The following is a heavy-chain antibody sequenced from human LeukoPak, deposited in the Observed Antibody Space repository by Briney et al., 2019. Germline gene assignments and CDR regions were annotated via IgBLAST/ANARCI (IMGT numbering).Heavy chain of an antibody. CDR2: IGSKTNPYAA. CDR1: GLTFSGSA. V-gene: IGHV3-73*01. J-gene: IGHJ5*02. Sequence: PGGSLRLSCAASGLTFSGSAVHWVRQPSGIGREWVGRIGSKTNPYAAAYAASVKGRFTVSRDDSKNTAYLEMNSLKTEDTALYYCARRGGYCTSTACYDLWGQGTLVTVSS. CDR3: ARRGGYCTSTACYDL. D-gene: IGHD2-2*01.